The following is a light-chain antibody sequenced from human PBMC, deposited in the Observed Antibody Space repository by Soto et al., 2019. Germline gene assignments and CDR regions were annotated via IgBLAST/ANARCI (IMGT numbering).Light chain of an antibody. CDR3: QQYGSSPPIT. CDR1: KSISSSY. Sequence: EIVLTQSPDTLSLSPGERATLSCRASKSISSSYLAWYQQKPGQAPRFLIHGASIRASGIPDRFSGSGSGTDFTLSISRLEPEDFAVYSCQQYGSSPPITFGQGTRLEIK. J-gene: IGKJ5*01. V-gene: IGKV3-20*01. CDR2: GAS.